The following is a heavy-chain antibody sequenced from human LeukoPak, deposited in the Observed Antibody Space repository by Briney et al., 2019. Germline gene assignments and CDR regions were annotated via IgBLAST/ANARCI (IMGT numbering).Heavy chain of an antibody. CDR1: GDSITYFY. J-gene: IGHJ2*01. CDR3: ARGGYLWTWYFDL. CDR2: ISSSGST. Sequence: SETLSLTCSVSGDSITYFYWSWIRQAAGKGLEWIGRISSSGSTDYNASLKSRVTMSVDTSKNQLSLKVISVTAADTAVYYCARGGYLWTWYFDLWGRGTLVTVSS. V-gene: IGHV4-4*07. D-gene: IGHD6-13*01.